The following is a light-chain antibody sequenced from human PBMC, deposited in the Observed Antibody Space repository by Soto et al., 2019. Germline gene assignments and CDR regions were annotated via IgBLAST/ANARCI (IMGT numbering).Light chain of an antibody. J-gene: IGKJ1*01. CDR3: QQRSNWPWT. CDR2: DSS. Sequence: EIVLTQSPATLSLSPGERATLSYRASQSVSSFLAWYQQKPGQAPRLLIYDSSNRATGIPVRFSGSGSGTDFTLTISSLEPEDFAVYYCQQRSNWPWTFGQGTKVEIK. V-gene: IGKV3-11*01. CDR1: QSVSSF.